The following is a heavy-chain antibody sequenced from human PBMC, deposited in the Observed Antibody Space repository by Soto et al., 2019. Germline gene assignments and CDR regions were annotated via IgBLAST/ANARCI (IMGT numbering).Heavy chain of an antibody. J-gene: IGHJ6*02. CDR2: IYHSGST. CDR1: GYSISSGYY. Sequence: SETLSLTCAVSGYSISSGYYRGWIRQPPGKGLEWIGSIYHSGSTYYNPSLKSRVTISVDTSKNQFSLKLSSVTAADTAVYYCARGKDLWTYYYRMDVWGQGTTVTVSS. CDR3: ARGKDLWTYYYRMDV. V-gene: IGHV4-38-2*01. D-gene: IGHD3-10*01.